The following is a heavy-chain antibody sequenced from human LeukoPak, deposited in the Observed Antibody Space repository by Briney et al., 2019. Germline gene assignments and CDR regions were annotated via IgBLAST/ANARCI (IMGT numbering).Heavy chain of an antibody. D-gene: IGHD4-11*01. CDR3: ARPRHLTVTTPTWFDP. V-gene: IGHV4-39*01. CDR2: IYYSGTT. Sequence: SETLSLTCTVSGGSISSSSYYWGWIRQPPGKGLEWIGSIYYSGTTYYNPSLKGRVTISVDTSKNQFSLKLSSVTAADTAIYYCARPRHLTVTTPTWFDPWGQGILVTVSS. CDR1: GGSISSSSYY. J-gene: IGHJ5*02.